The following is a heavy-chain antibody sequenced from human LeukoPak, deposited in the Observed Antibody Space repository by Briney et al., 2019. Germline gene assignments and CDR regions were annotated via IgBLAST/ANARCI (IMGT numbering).Heavy chain of an antibody. V-gene: IGHV5-51*01. CDR2: IYPGDSDT. D-gene: IGHD3-10*01. Sequence: GESLRISCKGSGYSFPSNWIGWVRQMSGKGLEWMGIIYPGDSDTRYSPSFQGQVTISVDKSISTAYLHWSSLKASDTAIYYCATYAGTSSKYFQNWGPGTLVTVSS. CDR3: ATYAGTSSKYFQN. J-gene: IGHJ1*01. CDR1: GYSFPSNW.